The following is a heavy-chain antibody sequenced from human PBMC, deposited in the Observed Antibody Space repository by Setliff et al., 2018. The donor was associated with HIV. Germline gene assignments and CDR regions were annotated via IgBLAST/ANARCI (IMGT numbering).Heavy chain of an antibody. CDR3: ARGASSYDYGDYRVLVY. CDR1: GYTFTDYY. D-gene: IGHD4-17*01. Sequence: ASVKVSCKASGYTFTDYYIHWVRQAPGQGLEWMGWINPDTGGTNSAQRFQGRVTMTRDMSITTAYMELSRLRSDDTAVYYCARGASSYDYGDYRVLVYWGQGSLVTVSS. CDR2: INPDTGGT. V-gene: IGHV1-2*02. J-gene: IGHJ4*02.